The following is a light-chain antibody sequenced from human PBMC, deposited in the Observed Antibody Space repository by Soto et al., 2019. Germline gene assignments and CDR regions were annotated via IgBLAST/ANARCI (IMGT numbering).Light chain of an antibody. CDR2: EVT. CDR1: SRDIGNYNY. Sequence: QSLLTQPACVSVSPGQSITISCTGTSRDIGNYNYVSWYQHHPGKAPKLMIYEVTSRPSGVSDRFSGSKSGMTASLTISGLQPEDEADYLCASYRSANTLVVFGTGTKVT. CDR3: ASYRSANTLVV. V-gene: IGLV2-14*01. J-gene: IGLJ1*01.